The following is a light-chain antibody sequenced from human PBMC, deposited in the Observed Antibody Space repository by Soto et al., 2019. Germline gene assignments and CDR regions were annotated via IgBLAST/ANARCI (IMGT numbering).Light chain of an antibody. CDR3: SSYTSSSTRV. V-gene: IGLV2-14*01. Sequence: QSALTQRASVSGSPGQSITISCTGTSSDVGGYNYVSWYQQHPGKAPKLMIYDVSNRPSGVSNRFSGSKSGNTASLTISGLQAEDEVDYYCSSYTSSSTRVFGGGTKLTVL. CDR1: SSDVGGYNY. J-gene: IGLJ2*01. CDR2: DVS.